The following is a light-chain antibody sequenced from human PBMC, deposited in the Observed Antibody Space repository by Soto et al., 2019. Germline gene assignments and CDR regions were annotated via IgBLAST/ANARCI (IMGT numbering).Light chain of an antibody. CDR1: QAIRNN. CDR2: AAS. Sequence: AIQVTQSPSSLSASVGDRVTITCRASQAIRNNLGWYQHKPGKAPKLLIYAASLLQRGVPSRFRGSASGTDFTLTISSLQPEDFATYYCLQEYTYPYTFGQATKLEIK. J-gene: IGKJ2*01. V-gene: IGKV1-6*01. CDR3: LQEYTYPYT.